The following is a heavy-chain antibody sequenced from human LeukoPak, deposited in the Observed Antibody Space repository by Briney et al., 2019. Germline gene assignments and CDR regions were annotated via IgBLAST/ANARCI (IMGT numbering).Heavy chain of an antibody. J-gene: IGHJ4*02. CDR1: GFTFSNSA. CDR2: ISYDGSNK. V-gene: IGHV3-30-3*01. Sequence: GGSLRLSCAASGFTFSNSAMHWVRQAPGKGLEWVAIISYDGSNKYYADSVKGRFTISRDNSKNTLYLQMNSLRAEDTAVYYCARGTAYYDFWSGYVDYWGQGNLVTVSS. CDR3: ARGTAYYDFWSGYVDY. D-gene: IGHD3-3*01.